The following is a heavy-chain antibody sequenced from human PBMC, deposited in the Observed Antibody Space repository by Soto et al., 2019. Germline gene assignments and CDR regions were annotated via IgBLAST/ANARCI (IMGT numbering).Heavy chain of an antibody. CDR1: GCTFSSYG. CDR2: IWYDGSNK. J-gene: IGHJ5*02. CDR3: ALESGGYVGGPNWFDP. Sequence: QVQLVESGGGVVQPGRSLRLSCAASGCTFSSYGMHWVRQAPCKGLEWVAVIWYDGSNKYYADSVKGRFTISRDNSKNTLYLQMNSLRAEDTAVYYCALESGGYVGGPNWFDPWGQGTLVTVSS. D-gene: IGHD5-12*01. V-gene: IGHV3-33*01.